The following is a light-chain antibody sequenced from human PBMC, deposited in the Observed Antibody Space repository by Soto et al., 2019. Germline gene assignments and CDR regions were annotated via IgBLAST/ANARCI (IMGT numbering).Light chain of an antibody. CDR2: EVN. V-gene: IGLV2-11*01. J-gene: IGLJ2*01. CDR1: GSDVGDSSH. CDR3: GTWDSSLSAVV. Sequence: QSALTQPRSVSGSPGQSVTISCTATGSDVGDSSHVSWYQLHPGKAPKLMIYEVNNRPSGVPDRFSGSKSGSTASLTISGLQAEDEAEYYCGTWDSSLSAVVFGGGTKLTVL.